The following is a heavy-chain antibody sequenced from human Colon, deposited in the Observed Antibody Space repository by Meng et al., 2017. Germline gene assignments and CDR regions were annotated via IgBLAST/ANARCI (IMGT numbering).Heavy chain of an antibody. CDR3: AGGAVVTLIFYNAMDV. CDR2: IYQSGST. CDR1: GGSISSYY. J-gene: IGHJ6*02. D-gene: IGHD2-21*02. Sequence: GSLSLSCTVSGGSISSYYWSWIRQSPGKGLEWIGSIYQSGSTYYNPSLKSRVTMSADTSKNQFSLKLTSVTAADTAVYYCAGGAVVTLIFYNAMDVWGQGTTVTVSS. V-gene: IGHV4-59*04.